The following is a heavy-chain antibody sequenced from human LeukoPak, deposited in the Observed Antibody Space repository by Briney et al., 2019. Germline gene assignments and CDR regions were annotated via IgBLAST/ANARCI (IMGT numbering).Heavy chain of an antibody. CDR3: ARIRGGSYGGDFDY. CDR2: INHSGST. V-gene: IGHV4-34*01. Sequence: ASETLSLTCAVYGGSFSGYYWSWIRQPPGKGLEWIGEINHSGSTNYNPSLKSRVTISVDTSKNQFSLKLSSVTAADTAVYYCARIRGGSYGGDFDYWGQGTLVTVSS. D-gene: IGHD1-26*01. J-gene: IGHJ4*02. CDR1: GGSFSGYY.